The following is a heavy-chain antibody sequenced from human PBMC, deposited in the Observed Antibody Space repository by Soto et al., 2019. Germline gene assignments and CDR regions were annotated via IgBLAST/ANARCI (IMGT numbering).Heavy chain of an antibody. CDR1: GFTFSSYG. J-gene: IGHJ4*02. Sequence: PGGSLRLSCAASGFTFSSYGMHWVRQAPGKGLEWVAVISYDGSNKYYADSVKGRFTISRDNSKNTLYLQMNSLRAEDTAVYYCAKDCCTGTLDYWGQGTLVTVSS. CDR3: AKDCCTGTLDY. V-gene: IGHV3-30*18. CDR2: ISYDGSNK. D-gene: IGHD1-7*01.